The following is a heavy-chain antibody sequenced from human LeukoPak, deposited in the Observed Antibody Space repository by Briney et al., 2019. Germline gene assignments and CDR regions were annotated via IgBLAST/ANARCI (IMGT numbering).Heavy chain of an antibody. J-gene: IGHJ4*02. CDR1: GFTFSSYG. CDR2: ISGSGGST. Sequence: GTLRLSCAASGFTFSSYGMSWVRQAPGKGLEWVSAISGSGGSTYYADSVKGRFTISRDNAKNSLYLQMNSLRAEDTAVYYCARSEEDLWFGETFDYWGQGTLVTVSS. D-gene: IGHD3-10*01. CDR3: ARSEEDLWFGETFDY. V-gene: IGHV3-23*01.